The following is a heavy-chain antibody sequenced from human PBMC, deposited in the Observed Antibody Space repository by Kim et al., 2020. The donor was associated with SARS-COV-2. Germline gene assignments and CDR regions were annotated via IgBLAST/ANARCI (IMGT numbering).Heavy chain of an antibody. Sequence: ASVKVSCKASGYTFTSYGISWVRQAPGQGLEWMGWISAYNGNTNYAQKLQGRVTMTTDTSTSTAYMELRSLRSDDTAVYYCARADIVVVTAILALPPSHYGMDVWGQGTTVTVSS. CDR2: ISAYNGNT. CDR3: ARADIVVVTAILALPPSHYGMDV. V-gene: IGHV1-18*01. J-gene: IGHJ6*02. D-gene: IGHD2-21*02. CDR1: GYTFTSYG.